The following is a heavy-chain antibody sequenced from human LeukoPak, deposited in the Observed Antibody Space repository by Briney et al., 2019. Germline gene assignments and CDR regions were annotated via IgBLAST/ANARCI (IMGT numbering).Heavy chain of an antibody. D-gene: IGHD3-22*01. V-gene: IGHV4-59*08. J-gene: IGHJ6*02. CDR2: IYYRGST. CDR1: GGSVSSYY. CDR3: ARQVHDSSGYYSSTYYYYGMDV. Sequence: SETLSLTCTVSGGSVSSYYWSWIRQPPGKGLERIRYIYYRGSTDYNPSLKSRVTISVDTSKNQFSLKLTSVTAADTAVYYCARQVHDSSGYYSSTYYYYGMDVWGQGTTVTVSS.